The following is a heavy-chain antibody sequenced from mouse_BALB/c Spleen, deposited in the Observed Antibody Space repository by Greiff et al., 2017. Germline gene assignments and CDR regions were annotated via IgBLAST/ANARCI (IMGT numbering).Heavy chain of an antibody. CDR3: ARYGKGRDYFDY. CDR2: ISSGGGST. CDR1: GFAFSSYD. V-gene: IGHV5-12-1*01. D-gene: IGHD2-1*01. J-gene: IGHJ2*01. Sequence: DVKLVESGGGLVKPGGSLKLSCAASGFAFSSYDMSWVRQTPEKRLEWVAYISSGGGSTYYPDTVKGRFTISRDNAKNTLYLQMSSLKSEDTAMYYCARYGKGRDYFDYWGQGTTLTVSS.